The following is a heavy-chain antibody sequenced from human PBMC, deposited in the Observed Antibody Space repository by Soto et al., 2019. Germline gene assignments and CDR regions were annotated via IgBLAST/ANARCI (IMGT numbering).Heavy chain of an antibody. D-gene: IGHD3-22*01. V-gene: IGHV1-69*12. CDR2: IIPIFGIA. CDR1: GGTFSSYA. Sequence: QVQLVQSGAEVKKPGSSVKVSCKDSGGTFSSYAITWVRQAPGQGLEWMGGIIPIFGIANYAQKFQARVTITADESTGTAYMELSSLRSEDTAVYYCARDRGPSSGYYPYWFDPWGQGTLVTVSS. CDR3: ARDRGPSSGYYPYWFDP. J-gene: IGHJ5*02.